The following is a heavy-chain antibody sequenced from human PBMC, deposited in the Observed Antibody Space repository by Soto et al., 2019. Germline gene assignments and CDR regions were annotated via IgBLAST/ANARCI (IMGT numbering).Heavy chain of an antibody. Sequence: LRLSCAASGFTFSSYAMSWVRQAPGKGLEWVSAISGSGGSTYYADSVKGRFTISRDNSKNTLYLQMNSLRAEDTAVYYCAKASKIFGVVTAFDYWGQGTMVTVSS. D-gene: IGHD3-3*01. CDR2: ISGSGGST. CDR3: AKASKIFGVVTAFDY. V-gene: IGHV3-23*01. J-gene: IGHJ4*02. CDR1: GFTFSSYA.